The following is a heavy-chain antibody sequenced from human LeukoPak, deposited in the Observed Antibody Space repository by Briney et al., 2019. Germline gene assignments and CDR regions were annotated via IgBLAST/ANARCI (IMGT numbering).Heavy chain of an antibody. CDR1: GGSISSGGYY. D-gene: IGHD3-9*01. J-gene: IGHJ4*02. CDR2: IYYSGST. V-gene: IGHV4-31*03. Sequence: PSETLSLTCTVSGGSISSGGYYWSWIRQHPGKGLEWIGYIYYSGSTYYNPSLKSRVTISVDTSKNQFSLKLSSVTAADTAVYYCARVSVSFDWLLYDFDYWGQGTLVTVSS. CDR3: ARVSVSFDWLLYDFDY.